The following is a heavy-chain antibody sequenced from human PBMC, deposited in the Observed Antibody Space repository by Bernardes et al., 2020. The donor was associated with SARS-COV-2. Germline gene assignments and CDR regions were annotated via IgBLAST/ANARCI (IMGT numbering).Heavy chain of an antibody. CDR2: ISGSGSGT. V-gene: IGHV3-23*01. J-gene: IGHJ5*02. Sequence: GSMRLACAASGFSFNNYAMAWVRPAPGKGLEWVSAISGSGSGTYYADSVKGRFTISRDNSKNTLYLQMNSLGADDTAVYYCAKDLGDYSAVRYNSFDPWGQGTLVTVSS. D-gene: IGHD4-4*01. CDR3: AKDLGDYSAVRYNSFDP. CDR1: GFSFNNYA.